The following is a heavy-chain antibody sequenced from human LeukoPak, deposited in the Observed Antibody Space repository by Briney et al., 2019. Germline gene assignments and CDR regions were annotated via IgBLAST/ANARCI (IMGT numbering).Heavy chain of an antibody. CDR2: IYHSGST. CDR3: ARDGGWYSP. CDR1: GDSIITNHW. J-gene: IGHJ5*02. Sequence: SETLSLTCTVSGDSIITNHWWSWVRQPPGKGLEWIGEIYHSGSTNYNPSLESRVTISLDKSKNQFSLKLSSVTAADTAVYYCARDGGWYSPWGQGTLVTVSS. V-gene: IGHV4-4*02. D-gene: IGHD6-19*01.